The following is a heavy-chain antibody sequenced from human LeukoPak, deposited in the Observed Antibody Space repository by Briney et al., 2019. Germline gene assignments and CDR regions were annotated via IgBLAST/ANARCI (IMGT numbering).Heavy chain of an antibody. CDR3: ARIRLHSSGWYYFDY. CDR2: IDWDDDK. CDR1: GFSLSTSGMC. V-gene: IGHV2-70*20. D-gene: IGHD6-19*01. J-gene: IGHJ4*02. Sequence: SGPVLVKPTQTLTLTCTFSGFSLSTSGMCVSWVRQPPGKALEWLALIDWDDDKYYSTSLKTRLTISKDTSKNQVVLTMTNMDPVDTATYYCARIRLHSSGWYYFDYWGQGTLVTVSS.